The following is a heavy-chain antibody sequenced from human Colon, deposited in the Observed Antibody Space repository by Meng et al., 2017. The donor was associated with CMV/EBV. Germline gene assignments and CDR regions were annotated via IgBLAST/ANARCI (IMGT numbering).Heavy chain of an antibody. CDR3: ARVRGGLGPGAKTNWFDP. CDR2: MSNSGTA. Sequence: GSLRLSCTVSGVSVTGGYYYWSWIRQPPGKGLEWIGYMSNSGTANYNPSLKSRVTLSLDTFKNQLSLSLISVTAADTAVYYCARVRGGLGPGAKTNWFDPWGQGTLVTVSS. D-gene: IGHD4/OR15-4a*01. J-gene: IGHJ5*02. CDR1: GVSVTGGYYY. V-gene: IGHV4-61*01.